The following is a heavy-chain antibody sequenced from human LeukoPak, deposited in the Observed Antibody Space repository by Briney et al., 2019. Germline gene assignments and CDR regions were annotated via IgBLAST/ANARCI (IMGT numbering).Heavy chain of an antibody. CDR2: ISSSSSYV. V-gene: IGHV3-21*01. CDR3: ARGGGRNTTMVWAFDY. D-gene: IGHD5-18*01. CDR1: GFTFSSYS. Sequence: GGSLRLSCAASGFTFSSYSLNWVRQAPGKGLEWVSSISSSSSYVDYADSVKGRFTISRDNAKNSLYLQMGSLRAEDMAVYYCARGGGRNTTMVWAFDYWGQGTLVTVSS. J-gene: IGHJ4*02.